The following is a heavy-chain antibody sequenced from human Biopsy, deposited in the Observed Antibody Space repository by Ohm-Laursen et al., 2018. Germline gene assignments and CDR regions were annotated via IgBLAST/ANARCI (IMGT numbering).Heavy chain of an antibody. CDR3: TGDTTYYAGTTYYDALDV. CDR1: GFAFSTYW. Sequence: SLRLSCSASGFAFSTYWMTWVRQAPGKGLEWVANIKRDGSQSNHADSVKGRFTISRDNAKNSLYLQMNSLRAEDTAVYYCTGDTTYYAGTTYYDALDVWGQGATVTVSS. J-gene: IGHJ3*01. CDR2: IKRDGSQS. V-gene: IGHV3-7*01. D-gene: IGHD2/OR15-2a*01.